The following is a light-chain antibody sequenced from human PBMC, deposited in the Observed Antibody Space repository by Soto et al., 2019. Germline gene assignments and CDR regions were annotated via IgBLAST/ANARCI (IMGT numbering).Light chain of an antibody. Sequence: QSVLTQPASLSGSPGQSITISCTGTSSDIGGYNYVSWYQQHPGKAPKLMIYAVTDRPSVISYRFSGYKSANTASLTISGLQAEDESDYYCCSYTTCGTFVFGTGTKLTVL. CDR1: SSDIGGYNY. J-gene: IGLJ1*01. CDR3: CSYTTCGTFV. CDR2: AVT. V-gene: IGLV2-14*01.